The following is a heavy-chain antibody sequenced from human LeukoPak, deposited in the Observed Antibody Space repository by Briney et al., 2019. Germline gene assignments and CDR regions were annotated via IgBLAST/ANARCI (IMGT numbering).Heavy chain of an antibody. Sequence: ASVKVSCKASGYTFTSYAMHWVRQAPGQRLEWMGWINAGNGNTKYSQKFQGRVTITRDTSASTAYMELSSLRSEDAAAYYCAREAATYYYDSSGYYDWGQGTLVTVSS. CDR3: AREAATYYYDSSGYYD. CDR1: GYTFTSYA. CDR2: INAGNGNT. V-gene: IGHV1-3*01. J-gene: IGHJ4*02. D-gene: IGHD3-22*01.